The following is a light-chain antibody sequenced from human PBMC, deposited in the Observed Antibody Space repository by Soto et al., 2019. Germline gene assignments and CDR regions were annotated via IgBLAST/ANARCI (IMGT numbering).Light chain of an antibody. V-gene: IGLV2-14*01. CDR3: SSYTXXXXXYV. CDR1: SSDVGGYNY. Sequence: QSALTQPASVSGSPGQSITISCTGTSSDVGGYNYVSWYQQHPGKAPKLMIYDVNNRPSGVSDRFSGSKSGNTASLTISGXXXEDEXDYFCSSYTXXXXXYVLGXGT. CDR2: DVN. J-gene: IGLJ1*01.